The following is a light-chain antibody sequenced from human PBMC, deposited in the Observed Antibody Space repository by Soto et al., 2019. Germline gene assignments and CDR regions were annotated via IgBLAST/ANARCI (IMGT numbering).Light chain of an antibody. CDR3: RSYTNNTTPYV. J-gene: IGLJ1*01. CDR2: DVT. V-gene: IGLV2-14*03. Sequence: QSVLTQPASVSGSPGQSIAISCTGTSSDIGAYNYVSWYQHNPDKAPKQMIYDVTNRPSGVSNRFSGSKSGKTASLTISGLQAEDEADYYCRSYTNNTTPYVFGTGTKVTVL. CDR1: SSDIGAYNY.